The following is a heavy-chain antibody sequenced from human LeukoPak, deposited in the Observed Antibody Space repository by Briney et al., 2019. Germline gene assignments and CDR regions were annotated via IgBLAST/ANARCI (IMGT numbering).Heavy chain of an antibody. V-gene: IGHV1-2*02. D-gene: IGHD3-9*01. CDR1: GYTFTGYY. CDR3: ARDQLRYFDWLPFDY. Sequence: ASVKVSRKASGYTFTGYYMHWVRQAPGQGLEWMGWINPNSGGTNYAQKFQGRVTMTRDTSISIAYMELSRLRSDDTAVYYCARDQLRYFDWLPFDYWGQGTLVTVSS. J-gene: IGHJ4*02. CDR2: INPNSGGT.